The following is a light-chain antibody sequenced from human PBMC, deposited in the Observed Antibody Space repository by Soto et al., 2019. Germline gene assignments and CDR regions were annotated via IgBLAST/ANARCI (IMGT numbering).Light chain of an antibody. CDR1: QSLLYSSNNKNY. J-gene: IGKJ2*01. CDR3: QQYYRTPPLYT. CDR2: WAS. V-gene: IGKV4-1*01. Sequence: DIVMTQSPDSLAVSLGERATINCKSSQSLLYSSNNKNYLAWYQQKPGQPPKLLIYWASTRESGVPDRFSGSGSGTDFTLTISSLQAEDVAVYYCQQYYRTPPLYTFGQGTKLEIK.